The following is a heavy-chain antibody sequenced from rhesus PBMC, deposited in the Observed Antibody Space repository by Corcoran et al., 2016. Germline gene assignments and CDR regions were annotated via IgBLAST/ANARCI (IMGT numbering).Heavy chain of an antibody. Sequence: QVQLQESGPGLVKPSETLSLTCAVSGGSISSSYSYWSWIRQAPGKGPGWIGYISYSGSTSYNPSLKSRVTISRDTSKNQFSLKLSSVTAADTAVYYCARDQVGGYSYGYGYFEFWGQGALVTVSS. J-gene: IGHJ1*01. D-gene: IGHD5-36*01. CDR1: GGSISSSYSY. V-gene: IGHV4-122*02. CDR2: ISYSGST. CDR3: ARDQVGGYSYGYGYFEF.